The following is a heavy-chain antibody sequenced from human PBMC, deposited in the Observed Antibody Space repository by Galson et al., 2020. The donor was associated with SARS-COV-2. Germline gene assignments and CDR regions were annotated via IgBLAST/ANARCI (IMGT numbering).Heavy chain of an antibody. D-gene: IGHD3-22*01. CDR3: ARDDDSSGMGAFDI. Sequence: GGSLRLSCAASGFTFSSYSMNWVRQAPGKGLEWVSSISSSSSYIYYADSVKGRFTISRDNAKNSLYLQMNSLTAGDTAVYYCARDDDSSGMGAFDIWGRGTMVTVSS. J-gene: IGHJ3*02. CDR2: ISSSSSYI. V-gene: IGHV3-21*01. CDR1: GFTFSSYS.